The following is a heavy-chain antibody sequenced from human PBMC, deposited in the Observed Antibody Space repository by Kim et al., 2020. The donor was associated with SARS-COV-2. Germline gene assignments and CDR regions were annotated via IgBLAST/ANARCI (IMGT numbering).Heavy chain of an antibody. CDR3: ARDAPALRHFEA. Sequence: SETLSLTCNVSGYSISEGYYWGWIRQTPGQGLEWIGSIYHSGTTYYNPSLKSRISLSVNTSKNQFSLKLSSVTAADTAKYYCARDAPALRHFEAWGQGT. D-gene: IGHD2-2*02. CDR2: IYHSGTT. V-gene: IGHV4-38-2*02. J-gene: IGHJ3*01. CDR1: GYSISEGYY.